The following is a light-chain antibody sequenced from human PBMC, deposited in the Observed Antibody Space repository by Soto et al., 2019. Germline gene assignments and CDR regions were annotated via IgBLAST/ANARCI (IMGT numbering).Light chain of an antibody. V-gene: IGKV3D-15*01. J-gene: IGKJ4*01. CDR2: GAL. CDR1: QSVSSN. CDR3: QQDNNWPPLT. Sequence: EIVMTQSPATLSVSPGDRAILSCRASQSVSSNLAWYQQKPGQAPRLLMYGALTRATGIPARFSGSGSGTELTLTSSSLQSEDVGLYFCQQDNNWPPLTFGGGTKVEIK.